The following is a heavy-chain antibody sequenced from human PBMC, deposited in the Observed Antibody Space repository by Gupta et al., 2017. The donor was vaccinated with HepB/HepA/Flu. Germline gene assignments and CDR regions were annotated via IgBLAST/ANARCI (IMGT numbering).Heavy chain of an antibody. CDR3: ARAWVFYNISWYFDN. J-gene: IGHJ4*02. CDR2: IDYRGRS. CDR1: GGSFTGYL. Sequence: QVRLDQWGAGLLQPSETLSLTCAVYGGSFTGYLWTWFRQPPGKGLEWIGEIDYRGRSNYSPSLKSRVTLSTDASKEQFSLKLTSLTVADTGVYYCARAWVFYNISWYFDNWGQGALVTVSS. D-gene: IGHD1-1*01. V-gene: IGHV4-34*01.